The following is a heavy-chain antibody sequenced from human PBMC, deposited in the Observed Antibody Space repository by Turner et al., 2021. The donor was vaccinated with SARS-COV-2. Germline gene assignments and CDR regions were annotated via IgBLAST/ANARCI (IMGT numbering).Heavy chain of an antibody. Sequence: EVHLVESGGGWVQPGGSLRLSCAASGLTFSNYDMNGVRQAPGKGLGWVSYISPTGTTIYYADSVKGRFTIARDNAKNSLYLQMDSLRADDTALYYCVTKKFGTTYFQSWGQGTLVTVSS. CDR3: VTKKFGTTYFQS. D-gene: IGHD1-1*01. V-gene: IGHV3-48*03. CDR1: GLTFSNYD. CDR2: ISPTGTTI. J-gene: IGHJ4*02.